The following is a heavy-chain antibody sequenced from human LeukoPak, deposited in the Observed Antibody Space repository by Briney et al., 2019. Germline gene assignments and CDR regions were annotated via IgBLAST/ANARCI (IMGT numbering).Heavy chain of an antibody. CDR3: AREGTAGTNLNWFDP. D-gene: IGHD1-1*01. CDR1: GGSINSYY. Sequence: PSETLSLTCTVSGGSINSYYWSWIRQPPGKGLEWIEYISYSGSTNFNPSLKSRVTISVDTSKNQFSLKLSSVTAADTAVYYCAREGTAGTNLNWFDPWGQGTLVTVSS. J-gene: IGHJ5*02. CDR2: ISYSGST. V-gene: IGHV4-59*01.